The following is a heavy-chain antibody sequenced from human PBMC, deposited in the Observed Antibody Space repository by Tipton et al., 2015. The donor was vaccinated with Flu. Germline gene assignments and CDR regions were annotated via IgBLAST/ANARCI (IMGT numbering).Heavy chain of an antibody. CDR1: EFIFSTSW. D-gene: IGHD4-11*01. V-gene: IGHV3-74*01. J-gene: IGHJ5*02. CDR2: INGDGSST. Sequence: GSLRLSCAASEFIFSTSWMHWVRQAPGKGLEWVSRINGDGSSTTYADSVKGRFRVSRDNSKNTLFLQMNSLRAEDTALYYCAKPPTSPTGGNYVRWFDPWGQGTLVTVSS. CDR3: AKPPTSPTGGNYVRWFDP.